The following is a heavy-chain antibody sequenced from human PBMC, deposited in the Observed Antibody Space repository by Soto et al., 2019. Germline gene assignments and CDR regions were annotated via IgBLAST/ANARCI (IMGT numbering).Heavy chain of an antibody. CDR2: IIPIFGTA. V-gene: IGHV1-69*06. D-gene: IGHD3-10*01. CDR3: ARDRRSPWFGELLNDAFDI. Sequence: SVKVSCKASGGTFSSYAISWVRQAPGQGLEWMGGIIPIFGTANYAQKFQGRVTITADKSTSTAYMELSSLRSEDTAVYYCARDRRSPWFGELLNDAFDIWGQGTMVTVS. CDR1: GGTFSSYA. J-gene: IGHJ3*02.